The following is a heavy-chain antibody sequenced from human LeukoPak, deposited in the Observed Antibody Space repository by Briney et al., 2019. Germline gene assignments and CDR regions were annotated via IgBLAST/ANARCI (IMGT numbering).Heavy chain of an antibody. J-gene: IGHJ4*02. Sequence: SETLSLTCTVSGGSISSYYWSWIRQPPGKGLEWIGYIYYSGSTNYNPSLKSRVAISVDTSKNQFSLKLSSVTAADTAVYYCARINMVRGVITQDYWGQGTLVTVSS. CDR1: GGSISSYY. CDR3: ARINMVRGVITQDY. V-gene: IGHV4-59*01. D-gene: IGHD3-10*01. CDR2: IYYSGST.